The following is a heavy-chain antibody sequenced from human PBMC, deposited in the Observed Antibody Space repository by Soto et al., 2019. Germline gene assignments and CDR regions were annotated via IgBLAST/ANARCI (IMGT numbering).Heavy chain of an antibody. D-gene: IGHD7-27*01. J-gene: IGHJ3*01. Sequence: QVQLQESGPGLVEPSETLSLTCSVSGDSMNNYYWSWIRQSAEKGLEWIGRISATGTTTYIPSLKSRITLSVDTSENQFSLNLNFVTAADTAVYFCARDQSGAADLWGQGTVVTVS. V-gene: IGHV4-4*07. CDR3: ARDQSGAADL. CDR2: ISATGTT. CDR1: GDSMNNYY.